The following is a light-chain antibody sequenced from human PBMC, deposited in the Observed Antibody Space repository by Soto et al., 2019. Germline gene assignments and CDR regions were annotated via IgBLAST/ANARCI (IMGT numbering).Light chain of an antibody. Sequence: EIVLTQSPATLSLSPGERATLSCRASQSVTRYLAWYQQKPGQAPRFLMFDASNRATGVPARFSGSGSGTDFTLTISRLEPEDFAVYYCQQYDSSPYTFGGGTRWIS. CDR3: QQYDSSPYT. V-gene: IGKV3-20*01. J-gene: IGKJ4*01. CDR2: DAS. CDR1: QSVTRY.